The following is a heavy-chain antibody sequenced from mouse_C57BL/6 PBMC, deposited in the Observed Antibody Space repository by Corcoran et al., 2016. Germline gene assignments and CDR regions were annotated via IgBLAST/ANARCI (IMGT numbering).Heavy chain of an antibody. CDR3: ARSGNFALFAY. Sequence: QVQLQQSGAELVKPGASVKISCKASGYAFSSYWMNWVKQRPGKGLERIGQIYPGDGDTNYNGKFKGKATLTADKSSSTAYMQLSSLTSEDSAVYFCARSGNFALFAYWGQGTLVTVSA. CDR1: GYAFSSYW. J-gene: IGHJ3*01. CDR2: IYPGDGDT. V-gene: IGHV1-80*01. D-gene: IGHD2-1*01.